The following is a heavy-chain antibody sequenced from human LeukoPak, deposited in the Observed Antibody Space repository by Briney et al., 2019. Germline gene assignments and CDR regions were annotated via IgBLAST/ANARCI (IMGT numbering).Heavy chain of an antibody. V-gene: IGHV1-3*04. Sequence: ASVKVSCKTSGYTFANYGMNWVRQAPRQSLEWMGWINTGNGNTKSSQKFQDRVALTRDTSASTAYMELNSLSSEDTAVYYCARVPLSDSSGHYYPHWGQGTLVTVSS. J-gene: IGHJ1*01. CDR1: GYTFANYG. D-gene: IGHD3-22*01. CDR3: ARVPLSDSSGHYYPH. CDR2: INTGNGNT.